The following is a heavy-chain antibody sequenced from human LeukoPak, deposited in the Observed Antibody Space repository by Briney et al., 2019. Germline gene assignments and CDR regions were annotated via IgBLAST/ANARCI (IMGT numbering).Heavy chain of an antibody. D-gene: IGHD3-22*01. Sequence: ASVKVSCKTSGYTFTTYGVSWVRQAPGQGLEWMGCISTHNGDTNYAQKVQDRVTMTADTSTNTAYMELRSLRSDDTAAYYCARGGFYYDTSGYVESFDYWGQGTLVTVSS. CDR1: GYTFTTYG. CDR2: ISTHNGDT. J-gene: IGHJ4*02. V-gene: IGHV1-18*01. CDR3: ARGGFYYDTSGYVESFDY.